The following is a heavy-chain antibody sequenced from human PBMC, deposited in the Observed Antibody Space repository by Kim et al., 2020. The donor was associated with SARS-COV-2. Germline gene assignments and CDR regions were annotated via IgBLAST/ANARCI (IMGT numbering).Heavy chain of an antibody. CDR3: VGEGVDGTNGY. CDR2: IYSSGSA. J-gene: IGHJ4*02. CDR1: GFSVSSSY. Sequence: GGSLRLSCAASGFSVSSSYMTWVRQAPGKGLEWVSLIYSSGSAYYTDSVKGRFTISRDKSENTLYLQMNSLRAEDTAVYYCVGEGVDGTNGYWGRGTRVT. V-gene: IGHV3-53*01. D-gene: IGHD3-16*01.